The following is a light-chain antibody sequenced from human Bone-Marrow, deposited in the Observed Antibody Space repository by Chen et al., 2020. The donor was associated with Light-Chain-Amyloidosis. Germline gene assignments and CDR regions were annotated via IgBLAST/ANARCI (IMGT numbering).Light chain of an antibody. J-gene: IGLJ2*01. V-gene: IGLV6-57*02. CDR3: QSYDSSNQGVV. Sequence: NFMLTQPHSVSESPGKTVTISCTGSSGRIASNYVQWYQQRPGSAPTTVIVEDNHRPSGVPDRFSGSIDSSSNSASLTISGLKTEDEADYYCQSYDSSNQGVVFGGGTKLTVL. CDR1: SGRIASNY. CDR2: EDN.